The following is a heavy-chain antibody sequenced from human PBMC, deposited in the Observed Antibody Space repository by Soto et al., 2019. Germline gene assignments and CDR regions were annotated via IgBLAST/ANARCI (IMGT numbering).Heavy chain of an antibody. D-gene: IGHD3-9*01. CDR3: EIRYFDETGFDP. Sequence: PGGSLRLSCAASVFTFSSYAMSWVRQAPGKGLEWVSAISGSGGSTYYADSVKGRFTISRDNSKNTLYLQMNSLRAEDTAVYYSEIRYFDETGFDPWGQGTLVTVSS. CDR1: VFTFSSYA. CDR2: ISGSGGST. V-gene: IGHV3-23*01. J-gene: IGHJ5*02.